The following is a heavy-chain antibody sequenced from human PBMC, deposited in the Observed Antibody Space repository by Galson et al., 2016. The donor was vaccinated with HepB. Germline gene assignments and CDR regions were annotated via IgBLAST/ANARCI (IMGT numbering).Heavy chain of an antibody. CDR1: GFSLNTPAVG. CDR2: VYWDDER. D-gene: IGHD6-6*01. CDR3: ARRRSTSYYFDL. V-gene: IGHV2-5*02. J-gene: IGHJ4*02. Sequence: PALVKPTQTLTLTCTFSGFSLNTPAVGVGWIRQPPGKALEWLALVYWDDERRYSPSLKSRLIIYKDTSENQVVLTMTNVDPVDTATYYCARRRSTSYYFDLWGRGLLVIVPS.